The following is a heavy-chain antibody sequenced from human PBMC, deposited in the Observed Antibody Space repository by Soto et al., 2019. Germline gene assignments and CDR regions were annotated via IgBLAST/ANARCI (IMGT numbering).Heavy chain of an antibody. Sequence: GSLRLSCSASGFTFSSYAMSWVRQAPGKGLEWVSAISGSGGSTYYADSVKGRFTISRDNSKNTLYLQMNSLRAEDTAVYYCAKLDGATTPVDYWGQGTLVTVSS. D-gene: IGHD4-17*01. V-gene: IGHV3-23*01. CDR2: ISGSGGST. CDR3: AKLDGATTPVDY. J-gene: IGHJ4*02. CDR1: GFTFSSYA.